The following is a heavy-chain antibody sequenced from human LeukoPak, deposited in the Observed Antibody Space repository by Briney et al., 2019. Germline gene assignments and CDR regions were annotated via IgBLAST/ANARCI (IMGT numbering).Heavy chain of an antibody. D-gene: IGHD1-26*01. V-gene: IGHV4-59*01. J-gene: IGHJ4*02. CDR3: ARDRGLSGSYYVFDY. CDR2: IYYSGST. Sequence: PSETLSLTCTVSGGSISSYYWSWIRQPPGKGLEWIGYIYYSGSTNYNPSLKSRVTISVDTSKNQFSLKLSSVTAADTAVYYCARDRGLSGSYYVFDYWGQGTLSPSPQ. CDR1: GGSISSYY.